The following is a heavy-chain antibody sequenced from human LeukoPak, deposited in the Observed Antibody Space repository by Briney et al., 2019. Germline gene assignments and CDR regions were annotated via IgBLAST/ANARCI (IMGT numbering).Heavy chain of an antibody. CDR3: ATRGPPRYGDYAYFDY. Sequence: ASVKVSCKTSGYTFTNYDINWVRQATGQGLEWMGWINPKSGRTGYAQKFQGRVTFTRNTSISTAYMELNNLRSDDTAVYYCATRGPPRYGDYAYFDYWGQGTLVTVSS. CDR2: INPKSGRT. CDR1: GYTFTNYD. D-gene: IGHD4-17*01. V-gene: IGHV1-8*03. J-gene: IGHJ4*02.